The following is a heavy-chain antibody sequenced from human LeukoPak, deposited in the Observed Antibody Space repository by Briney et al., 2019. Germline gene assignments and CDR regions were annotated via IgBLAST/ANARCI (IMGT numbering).Heavy chain of an antibody. CDR1: GGSIGSGDYY. V-gene: IGHV4-30-4*01. CDR2: IYYSGST. CDR3: AREEYSSGYFRY. D-gene: IGHD5-18*01. Sequence: SQTLSLTCTVSGGSIGSGDYYWTWIRQPPGKSLEWIGYIYYSGSTYYNPSLKSRLTISVDTSKNQFSLKLSSVTAADTAVYYCAREEYSSGYFRYWGQGALVTVSS. J-gene: IGHJ1*01.